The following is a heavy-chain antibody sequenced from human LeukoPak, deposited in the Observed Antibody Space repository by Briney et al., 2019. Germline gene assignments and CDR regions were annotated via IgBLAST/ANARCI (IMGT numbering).Heavy chain of an antibody. CDR1: GGSISSGGYY. CDR3: ARAGDSSSWYDYYYYYGMDV. CDR2: IYYSGST. Sequence: SQTLSLTCTVSGGSISSGGYYWSWIRQHPGKGLEWIGYIYYSGSTYYNPSLKSRVTISVDTSKNQFSLKLSSVTAAATAVYYCARAGDSSSWYDYYYYYGMDVWGQGTTVTVSS. V-gene: IGHV4-31*03. D-gene: IGHD6-13*01. J-gene: IGHJ6*02.